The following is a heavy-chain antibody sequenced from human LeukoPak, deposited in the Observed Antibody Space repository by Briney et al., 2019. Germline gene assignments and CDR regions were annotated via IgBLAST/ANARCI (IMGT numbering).Heavy chain of an antibody. CDR3: AKDSTGVAATDY. D-gene: IGHD6-19*01. CDR2: ISASGGNT. V-gene: IGHV3-23*01. CDR1: GFIFSSYA. J-gene: IGHJ4*02. Sequence: GGSLRLSCAASGFIFSSYAMTWVRQAPGQGLEWVSAISASGGNTYYADSVKGRFTISRDNSKYTLYLQINSLRAEDTAVYYCAKDSTGVAATDYWGQGTLVTVSS.